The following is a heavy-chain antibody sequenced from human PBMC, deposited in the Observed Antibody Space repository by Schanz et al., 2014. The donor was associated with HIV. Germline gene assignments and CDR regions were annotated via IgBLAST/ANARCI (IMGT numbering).Heavy chain of an antibody. D-gene: IGHD3-16*02. V-gene: IGHV1-8*01. CDR2: MNPNRGNA. CDR1: GYTFSSYD. J-gene: IGHJ6*02. Sequence: QVPLVQSGAEVKNPGASVKVSCKASGYTFSSYDINWVRQATGQGLEWMGWMNPNRGNAGFAQKFQGRVTLTRDTSITTAYMELTSLRPEDTAVYYCARRRGWGSYRYFPYGLDVWGQGTTVTVSS. CDR3: ARRRGWGSYRYFPYGLDV.